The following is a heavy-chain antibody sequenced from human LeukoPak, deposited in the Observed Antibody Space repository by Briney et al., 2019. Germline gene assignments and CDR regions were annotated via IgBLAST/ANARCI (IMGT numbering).Heavy chain of an antibody. CDR2: INPNSGGT. Sequence: ASVKVSSKASGYTFTVYYMHWVRQAPGQGLEWMGWINPNSGGTNYAQKFQGRVTMTRDTSISTAYMELSRLRSDDTAVYYCARDEPEFGPEVFQHWGQGTLVTVSS. CDR3: ARDEPEFGPEVFQH. V-gene: IGHV1-2*02. CDR1: GYTFTVYY. D-gene: IGHD3-10*01. J-gene: IGHJ1*01.